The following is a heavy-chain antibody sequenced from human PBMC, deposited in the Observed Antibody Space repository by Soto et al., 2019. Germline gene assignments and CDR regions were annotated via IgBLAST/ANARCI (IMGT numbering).Heavy chain of an antibody. D-gene: IGHD2-2*01. J-gene: IGHJ6*02. V-gene: IGHV4-61*01. CDR3: ARFVRSCSATTCSTRADV. Sequence: SETLSLTCTVSGGFVDSDTHSWSWIRQTPGKRLEWIGFIYSGGSTKNPSLRSRVTMSVDTSKNQFSLKLRSVIVADTAVYHCARFVRSCSATTCSTRADVWGQGITVTVSS. CDR2: IYSGGST. CDR1: GGFVDSDTHS.